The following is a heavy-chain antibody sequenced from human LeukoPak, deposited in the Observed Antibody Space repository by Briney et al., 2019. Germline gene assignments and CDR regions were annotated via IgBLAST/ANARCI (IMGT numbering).Heavy chain of an antibody. CDR3: ARYYYGSGSYYNRLDY. J-gene: IGHJ4*02. D-gene: IGHD3-10*01. Sequence: ASVKVSCKASGYTFTSYGISWVRQAPGQGLEWMGWISAYNGNTNYAQKLQGRVTMTTDTSTSTAYMELRSLRSDDTAVYYRARYYYGSGSYYNRLDYWGQGTLVTVSS. CDR1: GYTFTSYG. CDR2: ISAYNGNT. V-gene: IGHV1-18*01.